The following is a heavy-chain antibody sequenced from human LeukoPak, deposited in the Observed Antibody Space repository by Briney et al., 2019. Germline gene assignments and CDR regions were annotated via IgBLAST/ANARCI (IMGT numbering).Heavy chain of an antibody. Sequence: PSETLSLTCTVSDGSISSSSYFWGWIRQPPGMRLEWVGNIYYSGSTFYNPSLKSRVTISVDTSKNQFSLKLSSVTAADTAVYYCSRSVTTSYYYYGMGVWGQGTTVTVSS. J-gene: IGHJ6*02. CDR2: IYYSGST. CDR1: DGSISSSSYF. D-gene: IGHD3-3*01. CDR3: SRSVTTSYYYYGMGV. V-gene: IGHV4-39*01.